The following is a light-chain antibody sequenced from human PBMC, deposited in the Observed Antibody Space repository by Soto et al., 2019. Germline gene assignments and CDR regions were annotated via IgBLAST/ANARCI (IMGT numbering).Light chain of an antibody. J-gene: IGKJ2*01. CDR3: QQYHDFQYT. CDR1: QSIGSG. V-gene: IGKV1-5*03. Sequence: DFQMTQSPSTLSASVGDGVTITCRASQSIGSGLAWYQQQPGKAPKLLIYKATNLQREVSSRFSGSGSGTDFSLTISSLQPADSATYYCQQYHDFQYTFGQGTKLEI. CDR2: KAT.